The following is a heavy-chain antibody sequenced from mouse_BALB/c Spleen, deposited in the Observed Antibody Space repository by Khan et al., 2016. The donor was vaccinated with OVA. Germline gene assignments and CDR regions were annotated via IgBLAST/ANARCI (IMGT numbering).Heavy chain of an antibody. CDR2: INPGSGNT. V-gene: IGHV1-54*01. J-gene: IGHJ3*01. Sequence: VQLQQSGAEVVRPGTSVKVSCKASGYAFTDYLIEWVKQRPGQGLEWIGVINPGSGNTNYTERFKGRATLTADKTSNTAYMQLSSLTSDDSAVYFCARGGYGTLAYWGQGTPVTVSA. CDR1: GYAFTDYL. CDR3: ARGGYGTLAY. D-gene: IGHD2-1*01.